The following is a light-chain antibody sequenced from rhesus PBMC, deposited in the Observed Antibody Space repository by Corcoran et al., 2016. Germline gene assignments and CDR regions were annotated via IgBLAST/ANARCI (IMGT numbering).Light chain of an antibody. CDR1: QGLNKE. Sequence: DIQMTQSPSSLSASVGDRVTVTCRPSQGLNKELSWYQQKPGKAPTLLLDAASSLQTGVSSRASGNGSGTDYTLTIRSLQPEDGATYYGLHDYTTPCSFGQGTKVEIK. CDR3: LHDYTTPCS. CDR2: AAS. V-gene: IGKV1-94*01. J-gene: IGKJ2*01.